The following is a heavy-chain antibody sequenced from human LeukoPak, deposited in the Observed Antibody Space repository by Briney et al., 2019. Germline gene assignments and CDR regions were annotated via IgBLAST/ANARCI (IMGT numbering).Heavy chain of an antibody. CDR3: ASDYGSGSYRFDY. CDR2: IYNSGST. CDR1: GDSLSSYS. J-gene: IGHJ4*02. Sequence: SETLSLTCTVSGDSLSSYSWSWIRQPPGKGLEWIGYIYNSGSTTYNPSLKSRLTISLDTSKKQFSLNLRSVTAADTAVYYCASDYGSGSYRFDYWGQGILVIVSS. V-gene: IGHV4-59*01. D-gene: IGHD3-10*01.